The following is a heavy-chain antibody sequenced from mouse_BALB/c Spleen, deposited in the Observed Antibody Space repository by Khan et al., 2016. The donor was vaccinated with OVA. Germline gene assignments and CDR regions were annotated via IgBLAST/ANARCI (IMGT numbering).Heavy chain of an antibody. J-gene: IGHJ3*01. Sequence: EVELVESGGGLVKPGGSLKLSCEVSGFAFNSYDMSWVRQTPEKRLEWVATISSTGSYTYYPHSVKGRFTISRDTARNTLYLQMSILRSEDTALYYCTRPTYYGNPWFTYWGQGTLVTVSA. CDR3: TRPTYYGNPWFTY. CDR1: GFAFNSYD. D-gene: IGHD2-10*01. V-gene: IGHV5-9*02. CDR2: ISSTGSYT.